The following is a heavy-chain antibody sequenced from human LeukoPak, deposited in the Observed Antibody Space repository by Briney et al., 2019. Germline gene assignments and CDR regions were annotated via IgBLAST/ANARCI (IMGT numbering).Heavy chain of an antibody. CDR1: GFTFSKYW. CDR2: INAYGNST. J-gene: IGHJ3*02. V-gene: IGHV3-74*03. Sequence: GGSLRLSCVASGFTFSKYWMHWVRQAPGKGLVWVSRINAYGNSTAYADSVRGRFTISRDNAQNTVYLQMNSLRDEDTAVYYCALLPPDALDIWGQGTGVTVSS. CDR3: ALLPPDALDI. D-gene: IGHD3-22*01.